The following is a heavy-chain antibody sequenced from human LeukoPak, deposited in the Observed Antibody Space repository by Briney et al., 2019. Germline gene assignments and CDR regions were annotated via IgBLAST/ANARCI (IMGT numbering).Heavy chain of an antibody. CDR2: IYSGGST. CDR3: AIGADFCFPN. J-gene: IGHJ4*02. V-gene: IGHV3-53*05. Sequence: GGSLRLSCAASGFTVSSNFLSWVRQAPGKGLEWVSLIYSGGSTDYTDSVKGRFTISRDTSKNTLYLQMNSLRPEDTALYFCAIGADFCFPNWGQGTLVTVSS. CDR1: GFTVSSNF. D-gene: IGHD3-3*01.